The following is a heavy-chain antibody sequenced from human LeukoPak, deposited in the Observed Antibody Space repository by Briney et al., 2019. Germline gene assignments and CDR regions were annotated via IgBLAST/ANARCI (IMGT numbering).Heavy chain of an antibody. CDR1: GFTFSSYW. Sequence: GGSLRLSCAASGFTFSSYWMHWVRQAPGKGLVWVSRINIDGSSTSYADSVKGRFPILRDNAKNTVYLRMNSLRAEDTAVYYCARYIAVADYYYYYYMDVWGKGTTVTISS. CDR2: INIDGSST. D-gene: IGHD6-19*01. V-gene: IGHV3-74*01. CDR3: ARYIAVADYYYYYYMDV. J-gene: IGHJ6*03.